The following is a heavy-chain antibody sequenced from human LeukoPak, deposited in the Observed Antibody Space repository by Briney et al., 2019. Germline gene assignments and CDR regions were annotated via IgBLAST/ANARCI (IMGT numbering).Heavy chain of an antibody. CDR1: GGSFSGYY. V-gene: IGHV4-34*01. J-gene: IGHJ4*02. CDR3: ARDLRFLEWLFGSN. CDR2: INHSGST. D-gene: IGHD3-3*01. Sequence: SETLSLTCAVYGGSFSGYYWSWIRQPPGKGLEWIGEINHSGSTNYNPSLKSRVTISTDTSKNQFSLKLSSVTAADTAVYYCARDLRFLEWLFGSNWGQGTLVTVSS.